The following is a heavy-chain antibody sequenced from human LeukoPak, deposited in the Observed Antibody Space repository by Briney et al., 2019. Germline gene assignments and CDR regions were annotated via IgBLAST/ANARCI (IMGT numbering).Heavy chain of an antibody. Sequence: SETLSLTCAVYGGSFSGYYWSWIRQPPGKGLEWIGEINHSGSTNYNPSLKSRVTISVDTSKNQFSLKLSSVTAADTAVYYCARSGPQRDYDFWSGYYNPDAFDIWGQGTMVTVSS. CDR2: INHSGST. CDR1: GGSFSGYY. J-gene: IGHJ3*02. CDR3: ARSGPQRDYDFWSGYYNPDAFDI. D-gene: IGHD3-3*01. V-gene: IGHV4-34*01.